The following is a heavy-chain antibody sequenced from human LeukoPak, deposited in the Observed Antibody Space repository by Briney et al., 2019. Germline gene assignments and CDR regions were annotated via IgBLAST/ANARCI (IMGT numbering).Heavy chain of an antibody. V-gene: IGHV4-61*02. D-gene: IGHD5-18*01. CDR3: ARYRTHYYYMDV. Sequence: PSETLSLTCTVSGGSISSGSYYWSWIRQPAGKGLEWIGRIYTSGSTNYNPSLKSRVTISVDTSKNQFSLKLSSVTAADTAVYYCARYRTHYYYMDVWGKGTTVTISS. J-gene: IGHJ6*03. CDR2: IYTSGST. CDR1: GGSISSGSYY.